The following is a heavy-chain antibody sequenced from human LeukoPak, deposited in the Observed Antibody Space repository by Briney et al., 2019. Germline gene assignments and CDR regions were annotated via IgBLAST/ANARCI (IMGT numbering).Heavy chain of an antibody. CDR3: ARRGGYDFNDAFDI. CDR1: GYSFTSYW. D-gene: IGHD5-12*01. V-gene: IGHV5-10-1*01. J-gene: IGHJ3*02. Sequence: GESLKISCNGSGYSFTSYWISWVRQMPGKGLEWMGRIDPSDSYTNYSPSFQGHVTISADKSISTAYLQWSSLKASDTAMYYCARRGGYDFNDAFDIWGQGTMVTVSS. CDR2: IDPSDSYT.